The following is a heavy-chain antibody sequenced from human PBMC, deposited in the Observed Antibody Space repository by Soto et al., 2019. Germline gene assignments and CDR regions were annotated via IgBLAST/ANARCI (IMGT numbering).Heavy chain of an antibody. V-gene: IGHV1-18*01. J-gene: IGHJ4*02. CDR3: ARDRPIVLVPAAAFDY. CDR2: ISAYNGNT. D-gene: IGHD2-2*01. CDR1: GYTFTNYG. Sequence: ASVKVSCKASGYTFTNYGISWVRQAPGQGLEWMGWISAYNGNTNYAQKLQGRVTMTTDTSTSTAYMELRSLRSDDTAVYYCARDRPIVLVPAAAFDYWGQGTLVTVSS.